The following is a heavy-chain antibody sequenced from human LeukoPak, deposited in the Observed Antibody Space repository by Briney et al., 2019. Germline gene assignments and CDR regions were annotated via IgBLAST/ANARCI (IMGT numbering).Heavy chain of an antibody. Sequence: PGGSLRLSCAASGFTFSSYAMSWVRQAPGKGLEWVSSISSSSSYIYYADSVKGRFTISRDNAKNSLYLQMNSLRAEDTAVYYCARDPGWELLNYYYYYMDVWGKGTTVTVSS. J-gene: IGHJ6*03. CDR3: ARDPGWELLNYYYYYMDV. D-gene: IGHD1-26*01. V-gene: IGHV3-21*01. CDR1: GFTFSSYA. CDR2: ISSSSSYI.